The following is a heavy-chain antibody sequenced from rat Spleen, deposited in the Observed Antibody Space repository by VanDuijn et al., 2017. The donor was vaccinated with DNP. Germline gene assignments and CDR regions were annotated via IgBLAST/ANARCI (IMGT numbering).Heavy chain of an antibody. CDR3: ARRGYNSGWYFDL. J-gene: IGHJ1*01. CDR1: GFTFSDYY. V-gene: IGHV5-22*01. Sequence: EVQLVESGGDLVQPGRSLKISCAASGFTFSDYYMAWVRQAPKKGLEWVASISYEGSKTYYGDSVKGRFTISRENAKSTLYLQMNSLRSEDTATYYCARRGYNSGWYFDLWGPGTMVTVSS. D-gene: IGHD4-3*01. CDR2: ISYEGSKT.